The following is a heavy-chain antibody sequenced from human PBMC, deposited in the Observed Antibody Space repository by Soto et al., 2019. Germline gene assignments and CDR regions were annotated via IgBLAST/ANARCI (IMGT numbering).Heavy chain of an antibody. V-gene: IGHV1-58*01. CDR1: GFTFTSSA. Sequence: ASVKVSCKASGFTFTSSAVQWVRQARGQRLEWIGWIVVGSGNTNYAQKFQERVTITRDMSTSTAYMELSSLRSEDTAVYYCAAFGSPAAGTFDYWGQGTLVTV. D-gene: IGHD6-13*01. J-gene: IGHJ4*02. CDR2: IVVGSGNT. CDR3: AAFGSPAAGTFDY.